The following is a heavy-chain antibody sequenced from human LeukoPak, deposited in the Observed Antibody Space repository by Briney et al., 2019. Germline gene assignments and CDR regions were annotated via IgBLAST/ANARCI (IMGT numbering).Heavy chain of an antibody. V-gene: IGHV3-74*01. CDR3: AIGADYCFPN. CDR2: INHDGTGT. D-gene: IGHD2/OR15-2a*01. CDR1: GW. Sequence: PGGSLRLSCAASGWMHWVRQAPGKGLVWVSGINHDGTGTYYADSVKGRFTISRDTSKNTLYLQMNSLRPEDTALYFCAIGADYCFPNWGQGTLVTVSS. J-gene: IGHJ4*02.